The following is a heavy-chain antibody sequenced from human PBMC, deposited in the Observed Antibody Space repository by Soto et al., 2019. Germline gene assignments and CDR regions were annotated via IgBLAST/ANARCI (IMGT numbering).Heavy chain of an antibody. CDR3: ARGVSLWGRWDKNWFDS. V-gene: IGHV4-59*01. CDR2: IYYSGST. D-gene: IGHD7-27*01. CDR1: GGSISSYY. Sequence: SETLSLTCTVSGGSISSYYWSWIRQPPGKGLEWIGYIYYSGSTNYNPSLKSRVTISVDTSKNQFSLKLSSVTAADTAVYYCARGVSLWGRWDKNWFDSWGQGTLVTVSS. J-gene: IGHJ5*01.